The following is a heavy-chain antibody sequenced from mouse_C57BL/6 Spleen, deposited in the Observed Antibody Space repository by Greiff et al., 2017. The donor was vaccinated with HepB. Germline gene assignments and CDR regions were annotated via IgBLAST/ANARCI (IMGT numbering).Heavy chain of an antibody. CDR3: ARVYYGSSPPRAMAY. D-gene: IGHD1-1*01. CDR1: GYTFTDYY. J-gene: IGHJ4*01. Sequence: EVQLQQSGPELVKPGASVKISCKASGYTFTDYYMNWVKQSHGKSLEWIGDINPNNGGTSYNQKFKGKATLTVDKSSSTAYMELRSLTSEDSAVYYCARVYYGSSPPRAMAYWGQGTSVTVSS. CDR2: INPNNGGT. V-gene: IGHV1-26*01.